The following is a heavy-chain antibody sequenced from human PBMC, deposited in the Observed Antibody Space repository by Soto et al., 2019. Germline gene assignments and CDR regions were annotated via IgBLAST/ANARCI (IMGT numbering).Heavy chain of an antibody. CDR2: IYYSGST. Sequence: PSETLSLTCTVSGGSISSTSYYWGWICQPPGKGLDWIGTIYYSGSTYYNPSLKSRVTISVDTSKNQFSLKLSSVTAADTAVYFCASGHDAYKVRYWGQGTLVTVSS. V-gene: IGHV4-39*07. D-gene: IGHD1-1*01. CDR1: GGSISSTSYY. CDR3: ASGHDAYKVRY. J-gene: IGHJ4*02.